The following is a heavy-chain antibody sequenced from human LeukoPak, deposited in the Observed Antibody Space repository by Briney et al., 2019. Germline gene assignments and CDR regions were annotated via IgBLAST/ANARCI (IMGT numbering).Heavy chain of an antibody. Sequence: GESLKISCKGSGYNFTSYWIGRVRQLPGKGLEWMGIIYPGGSDTRYSPSFQGQVTISADQSNRTSFLPWSRPKTSDTAMYCCAILYSSGRGYWGQGTLVTVSS. D-gene: IGHD6-19*01. CDR2: IYPGGSDT. CDR1: GYNFTSYW. V-gene: IGHV5-51*01. J-gene: IGHJ4*02. CDR3: AILYSSGRGY.